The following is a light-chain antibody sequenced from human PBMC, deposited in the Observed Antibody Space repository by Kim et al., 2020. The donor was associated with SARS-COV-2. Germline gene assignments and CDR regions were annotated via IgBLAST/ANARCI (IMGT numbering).Light chain of an antibody. CDR2: DAS. CDR1: HNINNW. CDR3: QQGHSFPLT. V-gene: IGKV1-12*01. Sequence: DIQMTQSPSSVSAFVGDRVTITCRASHNINNWLAWYQQKPGRAPKLLIYDASAVQSGVPSRFSGSGSGTDFTLTITTLQPEDCATYYCQQGHSFPLTFGRGTKVDIK. J-gene: IGKJ4*01.